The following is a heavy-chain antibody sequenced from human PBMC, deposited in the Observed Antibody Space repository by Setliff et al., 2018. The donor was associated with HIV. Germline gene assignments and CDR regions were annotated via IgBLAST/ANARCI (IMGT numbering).Heavy chain of an antibody. V-gene: IGHV3-23*01. CDR1: GFTFSSYA. J-gene: IGHJ4*02. CDR2: ISGSGGDT. Sequence: GGSLRLSCSSSGFTFSSYAMTWVRQAPGKGLECVAVISGSGGDTYYADSVKGRFVISREKSKSTLYLQMNSLRAEDTAVYYCAKKTAAYTSGSWLHYWGQGTLVTVSS. CDR3: AKKTAAYTSGSWLHY. D-gene: IGHD3-10*01.